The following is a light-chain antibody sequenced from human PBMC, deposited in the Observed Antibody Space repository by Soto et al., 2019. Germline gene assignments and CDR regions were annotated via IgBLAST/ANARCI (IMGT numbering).Light chain of an antibody. CDR1: QSVSSSY. V-gene: IGKV3-20*01. CDR2: GAS. J-gene: IGKJ1*01. Sequence: EVVLTQSPGTLSLSPGERDTLSCRASQSVSSSYLSWYQHKRGQAPRLVMYGASSRATGVPDRFSGWGSGTDVTRTSSRLEPEDFAVYYCHQYGTSPLTFGQGTKVEVK. CDR3: HQYGTSPLT.